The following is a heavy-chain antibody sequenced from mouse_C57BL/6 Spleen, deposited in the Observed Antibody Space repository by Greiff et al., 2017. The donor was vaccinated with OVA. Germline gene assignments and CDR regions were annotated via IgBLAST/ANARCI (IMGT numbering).Heavy chain of an antibody. Sequence: VQLQQSGAELVRPGASVKLSCTASGFNIKDYYMHWVKQRPEQGLEWIGRIDPEDGDTKYAPKCQVKAILTANTSSITAYLQLSILSSEDTAVYYCTTGASSGSDDWGQGTTLTVSS. CDR1: GFNIKDYY. J-gene: IGHJ2*01. D-gene: IGHD3-2*02. V-gene: IGHV14-1*01. CDR3: TTGASSGSDD. CDR2: IDPEDGDT.